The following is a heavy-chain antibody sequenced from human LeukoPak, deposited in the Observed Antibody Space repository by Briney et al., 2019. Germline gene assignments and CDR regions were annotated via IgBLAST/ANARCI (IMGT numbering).Heavy chain of an antibody. CDR3: ASDSSGYYYPPGYFQH. CDR2: IYYSGST. D-gene: IGHD3-22*01. CDR1: GGSISSGGYS. J-gene: IGHJ1*01. Sequence: SETLSLTCAVSGGSISSGGYSWSWIRQPPGKGLEWIGYIYYSGSTYYNPSLKSRVTISVDTPKNQFSLKLSSVTAADTAVYYCASDSSGYYYPPGYFQHWGQGTLVTVSS. V-gene: IGHV4-30-4*07.